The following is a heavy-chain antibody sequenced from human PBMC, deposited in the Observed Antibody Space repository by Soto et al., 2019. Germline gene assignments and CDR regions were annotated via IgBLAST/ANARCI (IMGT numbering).Heavy chain of an antibody. D-gene: IGHD2-15*01. J-gene: IGHJ6*02. V-gene: IGHV1-69*12. CDR1: GGTFSSYA. CDR2: IIPIFGTA. CDR3: ARAPDIVVVVAANPYYYGMDV. Sequence: QVQLVQSGAEVKKPGSSVKVSCKASGGTFSSYAISWVRQAPGQGLEWMGGIIPIFGTANYAQKFQGRVTITAADSTSTAYMELSSLRSEDTAVYYCARAPDIVVVVAANPYYYGMDVWGQGTTVTVSS.